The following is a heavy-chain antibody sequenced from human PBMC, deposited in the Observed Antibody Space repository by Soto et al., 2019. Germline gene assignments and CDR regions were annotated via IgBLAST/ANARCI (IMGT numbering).Heavy chain of an antibody. V-gene: IGHV4-34*01. CDR2: INHSGST. CDR3: AGDDWGPAHF. D-gene: IGHD2-2*01. Sequence: SETLSLTCAVDGGSFSGYYWTLIRQPPGTGLEWIGEINHSGSTNYNPSLKSRVTISVDTSKNQFSLKLTSVTAEDTAVYYCAGDDWGPAHFRGQGTLVTVSS. CDR1: GGSFSGYY. J-gene: IGHJ4*02.